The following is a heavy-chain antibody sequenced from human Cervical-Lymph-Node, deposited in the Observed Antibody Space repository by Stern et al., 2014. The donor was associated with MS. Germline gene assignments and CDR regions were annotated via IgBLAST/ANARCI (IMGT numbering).Heavy chain of an antibody. Sequence: VHLVESGGGVVQPGRSLRLSCAASGFTFSSYAMHWVRQAPGKGLEWVAVISYDGSNKYYADSVKGRFTISRDNSKNTLYLQMNSLRAEDTAVYYCARDVRILERRAFDAFDIWGQGTMVTVSS. CDR2: ISYDGSNK. V-gene: IGHV3-30*01. J-gene: IGHJ3*02. D-gene: IGHD1-1*01. CDR3: ARDVRILERRAFDAFDI. CDR1: GFTFSSYA.